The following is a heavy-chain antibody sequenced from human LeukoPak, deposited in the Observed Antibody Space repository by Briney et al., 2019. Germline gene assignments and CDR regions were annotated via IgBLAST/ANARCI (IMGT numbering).Heavy chain of an antibody. J-gene: IGHJ6*03. D-gene: IGHD6-19*01. CDR2: IYTSGST. Sequence: SETLSLTCTVSGGSISSRTYYWSWIRQPAGKGLEWIGRIYTSGSTKYNPSLKSRVTISVDTSKNQFSLKLSSVTAADTAVYYCASVGGYSSGWYDYDYYYYMDVWGKGTTVTVSS. CDR3: ASVGGYSSGWYDYDYYYYMDV. CDR1: GGSISSRTYY. V-gene: IGHV4-61*02.